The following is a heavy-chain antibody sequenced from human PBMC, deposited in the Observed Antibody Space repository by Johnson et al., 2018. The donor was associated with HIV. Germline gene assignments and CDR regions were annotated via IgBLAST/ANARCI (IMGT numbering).Heavy chain of an antibody. CDR2: ISGSGGST. V-gene: IGHV3-23*04. CDR3: ARHNWNDLAFDI. D-gene: IGHD1-20*01. Sequence: VQLVESGGGVVQPGRSLRLSCAASGFTFSSYAMSWVRQAPGKGLEWVSAISGSGGSTYYADSVKGRFTISRDNSKNTLYLQMNSLRAEDTAVYYCARHNWNDLAFDIWGQGTMVTVSS. CDR1: GFTFSSYA. J-gene: IGHJ3*02.